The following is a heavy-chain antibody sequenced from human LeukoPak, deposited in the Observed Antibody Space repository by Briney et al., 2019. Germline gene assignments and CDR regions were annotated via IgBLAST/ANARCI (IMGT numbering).Heavy chain of an antibody. V-gene: IGHV3-21*01. D-gene: IGHD3-9*01. J-gene: IGHJ3*01. CDR3: ARNLRYFDWLLRTNAFDF. Sequence: PGGSLRLSCAASGFTFSSYSMNWVRQAPGKGLEWVSSISSSSSHIYYAESVKGRFTISRGNAKNSLYLQMNSLRAEDTAVYSCARNLRYFDWLLRTNAFDFWGQGTMVTVSS. CDR1: GFTFSSYS. CDR2: ISSSSSHI.